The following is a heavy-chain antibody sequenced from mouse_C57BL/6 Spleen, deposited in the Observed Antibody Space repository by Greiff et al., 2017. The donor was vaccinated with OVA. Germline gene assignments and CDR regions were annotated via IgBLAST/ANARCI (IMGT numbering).Heavy chain of an antibody. Sequence: ESGPGLVKPSQSLSLTCSVTGYSITSGYYWNWIRQFPGNKLEWMGYISYDGSNNYNPSLKNRISITRDTSKNQFFLKLNSVTTEDTATYYCARDRDYDSYWGQGTLVTVSA. D-gene: IGHD2-4*01. CDR1: GYSITSGYY. J-gene: IGHJ3*01. CDR2: ISYDGSN. CDR3: ARDRDYDSY. V-gene: IGHV3-6*01.